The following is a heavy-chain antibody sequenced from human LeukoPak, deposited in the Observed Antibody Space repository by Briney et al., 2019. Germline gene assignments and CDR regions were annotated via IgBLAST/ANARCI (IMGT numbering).Heavy chain of an antibody. CDR3: AREMMDIVVVVAASLHQYYYYYMDV. D-gene: IGHD2-15*01. Sequence: SETLSLTCTVSGGSISSYYWSWIRQPPGKGLEWIGYIYYSGSTNYNPSLKSRVTISVDTSKNQFSLKLSSVTAADTAVYYCAREMMDIVVVVAASLHQYYYYYMDVWGKGTTVTISS. CDR1: GGSISSYY. CDR2: IYYSGST. J-gene: IGHJ6*03. V-gene: IGHV4-59*12.